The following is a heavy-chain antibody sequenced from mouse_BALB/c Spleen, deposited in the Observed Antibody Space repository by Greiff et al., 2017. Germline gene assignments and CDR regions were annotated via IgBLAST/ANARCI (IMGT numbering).Heavy chain of an antibody. CDR1: SYTFTDYA. J-gene: IGHJ3*01. V-gene: IGHV1-67*01. CDR3: ARGNYGFAY. Sequence: QVQLKESGPELVRPGVSVKISCKGSSYTFTDYAMHWVKQSHAKSLEWIGVISTYYGNTNYNQKFKGKATMTVDKSSSTAYMELARLTSEDSAVYYCARGNYGFAYWGQGTLVTVSA. CDR2: ISTYYGNT. D-gene: IGHD2-1*01.